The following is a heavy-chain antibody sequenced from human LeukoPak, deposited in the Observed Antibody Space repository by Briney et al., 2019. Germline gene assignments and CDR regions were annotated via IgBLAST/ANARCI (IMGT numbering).Heavy chain of an antibody. CDR1: GFTFSSYS. Sequence: GGSLRLSCAASGFTFSSYSINWVRQAPGKGLEWVASISTSSSYIYYADSVKGRFTISRDNAKNSLYLQMNSLRDEDTAVYYCARDWGIYFKVVPAAEGGFDYWGQGTLVTVSS. V-gene: IGHV3-21*01. CDR2: ISTSSSYI. J-gene: IGHJ4*02. CDR3: ARDWGIYFKVVPAAEGGFDY. D-gene: IGHD2-2*01.